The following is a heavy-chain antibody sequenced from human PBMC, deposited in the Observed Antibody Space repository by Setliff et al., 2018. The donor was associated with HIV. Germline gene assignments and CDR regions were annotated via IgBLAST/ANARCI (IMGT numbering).Heavy chain of an antibody. CDR1: DDPISSYY. J-gene: IGHJ6*03. CDR2: LYVSGDT. CDR3: ALTGHRLLRGYMDV. V-gene: IGHV4-4*07. Sequence: SETLSLTCYVTDDPISSYYWGWVRQPAGKGLEWIGRLYVSGDTNYNPSLRSRVTMSLDTSKKHFSLNLKSVTAADTAVYYCALTGHRLLRGYMDVWGKGTTVTVSS. D-gene: IGHD2-15*01.